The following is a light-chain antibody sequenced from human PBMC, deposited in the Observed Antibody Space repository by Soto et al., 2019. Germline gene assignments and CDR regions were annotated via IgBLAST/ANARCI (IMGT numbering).Light chain of an antibody. V-gene: IGKV1-5*01. CDR2: DAS. J-gene: IGKJ1*01. CDR3: QQYNSYYRT. CDR1: QSISSW. Sequence: DIQMTQSPSTLSASVGDRVTITCRASQSISSWLAWYQQKPGKAPKLLIYDASSLESGVPSRFSGSGSGTEFTLTISSLQPHDFETYYCQQYNSYYRTFGHGPNVDIX.